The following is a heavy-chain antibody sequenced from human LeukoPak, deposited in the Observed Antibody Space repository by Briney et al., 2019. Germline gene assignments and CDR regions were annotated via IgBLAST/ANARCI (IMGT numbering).Heavy chain of an antibody. CDR3: ARDRDILTGYPKYYYYYYGMDV. CDR1: GYTFTSYY. D-gene: IGHD3-9*01. CDR2: INPSGGST. Sequence: ASVKVSCKASGYTFTSYYMHWVRQAPGQGLEWMGIINPSGGSTSYAQKFQGRVTMTRDTSTSTVYMELSSLRSEDTAVYYCARDRDILTGYPKYYYYYYGMDVWGQGTTVTVSS. V-gene: IGHV1-46*01. J-gene: IGHJ6*02.